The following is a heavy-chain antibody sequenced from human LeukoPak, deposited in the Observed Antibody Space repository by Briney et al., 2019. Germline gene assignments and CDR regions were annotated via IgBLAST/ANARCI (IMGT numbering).Heavy chain of an antibody. D-gene: IGHD3-16*01. CDR1: GFTFSSAW. V-gene: IGHV3-48*02. Sequence: GGSLRLSCAASGFTFSSAWMSWVRQAPGKGLEWVSYISPGSSTIAYADSVKGRFSISRDNAKTSLYLQMNSLRDEDTAVYYCARDLHWAFDIWGQGTMVAVSS. J-gene: IGHJ3*02. CDR2: ISPGSSTI. CDR3: ARDLHWAFDI.